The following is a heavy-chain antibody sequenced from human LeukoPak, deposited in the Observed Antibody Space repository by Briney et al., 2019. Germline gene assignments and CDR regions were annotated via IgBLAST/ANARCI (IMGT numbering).Heavy chain of an antibody. V-gene: IGHV3-21*04. CDR2: ISDNINYI. CDR1: GFTFSRYS. J-gene: IGHJ6*03. CDR3: ARDGGLSLLRYAYMDV. D-gene: IGHD2-8*01. Sequence: GGSLRLSCAAFGFTFSRYSMNWVRQAPGKGLEWVSSISDNINYIYYADSVKGRFTVSRDNAKDSLYLQMNSLRAEDTAVYYCARDGGLSLLRYAYMDVWGKGTTVTVSS.